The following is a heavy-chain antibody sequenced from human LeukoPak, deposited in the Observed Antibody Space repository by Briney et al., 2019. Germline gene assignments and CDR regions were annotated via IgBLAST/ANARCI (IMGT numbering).Heavy chain of an antibody. V-gene: IGHV4-31*03. Sequence: SETLSLTCTVSGGSISSGGYYWSWIRQHPGKGLEWIGYIFYSGRTYYNPSLESRITISQDMSRNQFSLKLRSVTAADTAVYYCARAPADSWFDPWGQGTLVTVSS. J-gene: IGHJ5*02. CDR1: GGSISSGGYY. CDR3: ARAPADSWFDP. CDR2: IFYSGRT. D-gene: IGHD2-2*01.